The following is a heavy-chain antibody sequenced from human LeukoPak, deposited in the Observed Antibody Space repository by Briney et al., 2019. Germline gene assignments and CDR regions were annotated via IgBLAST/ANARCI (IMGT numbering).Heavy chain of an antibody. Sequence: GASVKVSCKASGYTFTDYYIHWVRQAPGQGLEWMGWINPNSGGTTYAQKFQGRVTMTRDTSISTAYMELSRLRSDDTAVYYCARGLGIAAAVLYYWGQGTLVTVSS. D-gene: IGHD6-13*01. CDR1: GYTFTDYY. CDR2: INPNSGGT. J-gene: IGHJ4*02. CDR3: ARGLGIAAAVLYY. V-gene: IGHV1-2*02.